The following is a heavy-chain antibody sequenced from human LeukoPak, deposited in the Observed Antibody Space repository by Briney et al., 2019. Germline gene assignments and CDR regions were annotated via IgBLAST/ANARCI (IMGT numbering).Heavy chain of an antibody. D-gene: IGHD2-2*01. CDR2: IYTSEST. J-gene: IGHJ5*02. CDR1: GGSISSYY. CDR3: ARDRYCSSTSCYSRFDP. V-gene: IGHV4-4*07. Sequence: SETLSLTCTVSGGSISSYYWSWIRQPAGKGLEWIGRIYTSESTNYNPSLKSRVTMSVNTSKNQFSLKLSSVTAADTAVYYCARDRYCSSTSCYSRFDPWGQGTLVTVSS.